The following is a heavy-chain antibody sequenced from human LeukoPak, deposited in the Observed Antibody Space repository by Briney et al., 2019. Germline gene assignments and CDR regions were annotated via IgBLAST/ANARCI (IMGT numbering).Heavy chain of an antibody. J-gene: IGHJ4*02. CDR3: ALLMMYAIDFDY. Sequence: PGGSLRLSCAASGFTFSSYAMHWVRQAPGKGLEWVAVISYDGSNKYYADSVKGRFTISRDNSKNTLYLQMNSLRAEDTAIYYCALLMMYAIDFDYWGQGTLVTVSS. V-gene: IGHV3-30*04. CDR1: GFTFSSYA. D-gene: IGHD2-8*01. CDR2: ISYDGSNK.